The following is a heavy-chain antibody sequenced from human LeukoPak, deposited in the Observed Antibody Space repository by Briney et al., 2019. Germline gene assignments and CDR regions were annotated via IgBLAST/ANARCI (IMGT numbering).Heavy chain of an antibody. J-gene: IGHJ4*02. V-gene: IGHV3-20*04. Sequence: GGSLRLSCAASGFTFNKYGMSWVRQAPGKGLEWVSGVNWNGGSTVYADSVKGRFTISRDNAKNSLYLQMNSLGAEDTAVYYCAKSDCSSTRCMTFDYWGQGTLVTVSS. CDR3: AKSDCSSTRCMTFDY. CDR1: GFTFNKYG. CDR2: VNWNGGST. D-gene: IGHD2-2*01.